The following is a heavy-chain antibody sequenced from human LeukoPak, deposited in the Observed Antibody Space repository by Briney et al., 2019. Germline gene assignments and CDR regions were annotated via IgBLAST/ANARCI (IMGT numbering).Heavy chain of an antibody. CDR3: ATVPTKYSSSWYGEGDY. J-gene: IGHJ4*02. CDR2: ISYDGTNK. Sequence: GGSLRLSCAASGFTFNNYAMHWVRQAPGKGLEWVALISYDGTNKYYADSVKGRFTISRDNAKNSLYLQMNSLRAEDTAVYYCATVPTKYSSSWYGEGDYWGQGTLVTVSS. D-gene: IGHD6-13*01. CDR1: GFTFNNYA. V-gene: IGHV3-30*04.